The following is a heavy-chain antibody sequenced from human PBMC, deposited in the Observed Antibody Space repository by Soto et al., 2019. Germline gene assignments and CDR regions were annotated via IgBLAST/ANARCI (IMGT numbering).Heavy chain of an antibody. D-gene: IGHD4-4*01. CDR2: FNAGNGNT. CDR3: AREGKDYSNYYLDY. Sequence: ASVKVSCKASGYTFTSYAMHWVCQAPGQRLEWMGWFNAGNGNTKYSQKFQGRVTITRDTSASTAYMKLSSLRSEDTTVYYCAREGKDYSNYYLDYWGQGTLVTVSS. J-gene: IGHJ4*02. V-gene: IGHV1-3*01. CDR1: GYTFTSYA.